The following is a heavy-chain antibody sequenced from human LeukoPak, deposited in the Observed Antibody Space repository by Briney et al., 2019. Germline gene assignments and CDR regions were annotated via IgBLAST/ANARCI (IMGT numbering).Heavy chain of an antibody. CDR3: ARVGDRGYSGYHFDY. CDR2: INSDGSST. D-gene: IGHD5-12*01. J-gene: IGHJ4*02. Sequence: PGGSLRLSCAASGFTFSSNWMHWVRQAPGKGVVWVSRINSDGSSTSYADSVKGRFTISRDNAKNTLYLQMNSLRAEDTAVYYCARVGDRGYSGYHFDYWGQGTLVTVSS. CDR1: GFTFSSNW. V-gene: IGHV3-74*01.